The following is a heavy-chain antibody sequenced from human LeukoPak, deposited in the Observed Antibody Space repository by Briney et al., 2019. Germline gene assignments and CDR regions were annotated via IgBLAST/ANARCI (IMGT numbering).Heavy chain of an antibody. V-gene: IGHV4-34*01. D-gene: IGHD2-15*01. CDR2: INHSGST. Sequence: PSETLSLTCGVYGGSFSGYYWTWIRQPPGKGLEWIGEINHSGSTSYNPSLKSRVTISVDTSKNQFSLKLRFVNAADTAMYYCARPRYCTDRTCYSAVCQDWGQGTLVTVSS. J-gene: IGHJ1*01. CDR1: GGSFSGYY. CDR3: ARPRYCTDRTCYSAVCQD.